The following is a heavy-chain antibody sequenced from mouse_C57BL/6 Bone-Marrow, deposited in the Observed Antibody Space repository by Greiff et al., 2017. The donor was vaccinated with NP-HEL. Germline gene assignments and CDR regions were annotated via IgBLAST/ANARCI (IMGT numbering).Heavy chain of an antibody. CDR2: IHPNSGST. J-gene: IGHJ2*01. CDR3: ARHYYGSRVDFDY. CDR1: GYTFTSYW. D-gene: IGHD1-1*01. Sequence: QVQLQQPGAELVKPGASVKLSCKASGYTFTSYWMHWVKQRPGQGLEWIGMIHPNSGSTNYNEKLKSKATLTVDKSSSTAYMQLSSLTSEDSAVYYCARHYYGSRVDFDYWGQGTTLTVSS. V-gene: IGHV1-64*01.